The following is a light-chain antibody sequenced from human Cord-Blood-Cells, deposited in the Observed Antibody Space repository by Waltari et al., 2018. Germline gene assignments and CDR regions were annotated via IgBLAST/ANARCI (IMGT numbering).Light chain of an antibody. Sequence: DIVMTQSPASLAVSRGERATINGKSSQSVLYSSNNKNYLAWYQQKPGQPPKLLIYWASTRESGVPDRFSDSGSGTDFTLTISSLQAEDVAVYYCQQYYSTPPTFGQGTKVEIK. CDR2: WAS. V-gene: IGKV4-1*01. CDR3: QQYYSTPPT. CDR1: QSVLYSSNNKNY. J-gene: IGKJ1*01.